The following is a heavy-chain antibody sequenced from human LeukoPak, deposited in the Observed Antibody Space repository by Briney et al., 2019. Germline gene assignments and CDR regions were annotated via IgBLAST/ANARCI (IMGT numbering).Heavy chain of an antibody. V-gene: IGHV4-39*01. Sequence: PSETLSLTCTVSGGSISSSSYYWGWIRQPPGKGLEWIGSIYYSGSTYYNPSLKSRVTISVDTSKNQFSLKLSSVTAADTAVYYCARLKRVRGVNFLSYYYMDVWGKGTTVTISS. D-gene: IGHD3-10*01. J-gene: IGHJ6*03. CDR3: ARLKRVRGVNFLSYYYMDV. CDR1: GGSISSSSYY. CDR2: IYYSGST.